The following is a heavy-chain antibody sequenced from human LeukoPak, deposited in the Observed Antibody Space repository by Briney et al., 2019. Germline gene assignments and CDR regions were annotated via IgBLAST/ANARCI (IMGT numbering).Heavy chain of an antibody. V-gene: IGHV3-74*01. Sequence: PGGSLRLSCAASGFTFNSYWMVWFRKAPGKGLVWVSCINPDGSWTLHADSVKGRFAISRDYARNTLYLQMNSLGVEDTAMYYCARYEQRPGVTASDPWSQGTLVTVSS. D-gene: IGHD2-21*02. J-gene: IGHJ5*02. CDR3: ARYEQRPGVTASDP. CDR2: INPDGSWT. CDR1: GFTFNSYW.